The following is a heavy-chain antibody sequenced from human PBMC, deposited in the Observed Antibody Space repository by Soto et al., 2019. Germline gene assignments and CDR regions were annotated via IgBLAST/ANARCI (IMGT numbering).Heavy chain of an antibody. J-gene: IGHJ4*02. Sequence: QGQLQESGPGLVKPSQTLSLTCTVSGGSISTVNYWWSWIRQSPDMGLEWIGHIYNGGRTYNNPSLESRVTMSVDTSKNQLSLTLSSVSAADTAVYYCARGPSGDKVDSWGQGTLVTVS. V-gene: IGHV4-30-4*01. CDR1: GGSISTVNYW. CDR3: ARGPSGDKVDS. D-gene: IGHD7-27*01. CDR2: IYNGGRT.